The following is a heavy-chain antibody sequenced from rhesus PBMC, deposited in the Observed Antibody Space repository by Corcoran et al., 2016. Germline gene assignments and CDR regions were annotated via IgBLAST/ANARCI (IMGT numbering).Heavy chain of an antibody. CDR2: IYGNGGNT. V-gene: IGHV4-93*02. J-gene: IGHJ4*01. CDR3: ARLEGSTDFDY. Sequence: QVQLQESGPAVVKPSETLSLTCAVSGGSISSSNWWSWIRQSPGKGLKWIGGIYGNGGNTEHNPSLKCRVTILIDTSKNQFSLRLGSVTAADTAVYYCARLEGSTDFDYWGQGVLVTVSS. D-gene: IGHD4-29*01. CDR1: GGSISSSNW.